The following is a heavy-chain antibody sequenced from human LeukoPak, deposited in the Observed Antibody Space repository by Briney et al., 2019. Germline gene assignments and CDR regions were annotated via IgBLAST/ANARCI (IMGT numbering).Heavy chain of an antibody. CDR3: VRGVGSSTSCYVRAFDI. CDR2: IKCDGSEK. V-gene: IGHV3-52*01. D-gene: IGHD2-2*01. Sequence: GGSLRLSCAASGFTFSNSWMHWVCQAPEKGLEWVADIKCDGSEKCYVDSVKGRSTIPRDNAKNSLYLQVNSLRAEDMTVYYCVRGVGSSTSCYVRAFDIWGQGTMVTVSS. J-gene: IGHJ3*02. CDR1: GFTFSNSW.